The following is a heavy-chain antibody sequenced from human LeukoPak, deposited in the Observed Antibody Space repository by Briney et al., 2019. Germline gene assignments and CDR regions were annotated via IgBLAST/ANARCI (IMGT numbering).Heavy chain of an antibody. V-gene: IGHV1-69*05. CDR2: IIPIFGTA. CDR3: ARGSKAIYCGSTSCYDGYFDY. CDR1: GGTFSSYA. D-gene: IGHD2-2*01. Sequence: SVKVSCKASGGTFSSYAISWVRQAPGQGLEWMGGIIPIFGTANYAQKFQGRVTITTDESTSTAYMELSSLRSEDTAVYYCARGSKAIYCGSTSCYDGYFDYWGQGTLVTVSS. J-gene: IGHJ4*02.